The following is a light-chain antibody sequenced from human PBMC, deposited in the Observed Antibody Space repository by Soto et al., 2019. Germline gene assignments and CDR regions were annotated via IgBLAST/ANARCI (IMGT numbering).Light chain of an antibody. J-gene: IGKJ5*01. Sequence: EIVITQSPATLSVSPGEGVTLSCRASQSVSSNLAWYQQRPGQAPRLLTYGASTRATGIPARFSGSGSGTDFTLTISRLEPEDFAVYYCQQYGSSPITFGQGTRLEIK. CDR1: QSVSSN. CDR2: GAS. V-gene: IGKV3-20*01. CDR3: QQYGSSPIT.